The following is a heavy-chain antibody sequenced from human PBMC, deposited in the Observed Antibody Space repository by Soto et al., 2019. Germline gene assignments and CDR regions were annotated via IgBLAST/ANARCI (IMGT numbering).Heavy chain of an antibody. D-gene: IGHD3-22*01. CDR1: GFTFSNYG. Sequence: QVQLVESGGGVVQPGRSLSLSCAASGFTFSNYGMHWVRQAPGKGLEWVAVISYDGSNEYYADSVKGRFTISRDNYQNTLFLQMNSLRAEDRAVYYCAKDLTMITVYWGQGTLVTVSS. CDR2: ISYDGSNE. V-gene: IGHV3-30*18. J-gene: IGHJ4*02. CDR3: AKDLTMITVY.